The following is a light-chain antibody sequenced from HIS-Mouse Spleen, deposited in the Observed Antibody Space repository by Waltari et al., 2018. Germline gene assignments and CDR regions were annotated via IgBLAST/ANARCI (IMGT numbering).Light chain of an antibody. J-gene: IGLJ2*01. CDR1: SSDVGGYTY. Sequence: QSDLTQPASVSGSPGQSLTISCPGTSSDVGGYTYVSWYQQHPGKAPKLMIYDVSNRPSGVSNRFSGSKSGNTASLTISGLQAEDEADYYCSSYTSSSTSVFGGGTKLTVL. CDR2: DVS. CDR3: SSYTSSSTSV. V-gene: IGLV2-14*03.